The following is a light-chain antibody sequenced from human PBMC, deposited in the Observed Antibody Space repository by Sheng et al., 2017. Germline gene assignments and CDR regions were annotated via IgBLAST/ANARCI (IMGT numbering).Light chain of an antibody. Sequence: QSALTQPASVSGSSGQSITISCNGTTSDVGSYDLVSWYQQHPGKAPKVLIFEGSKRPSGVSDRFSGSKSGKTASLIISGLQSEDEADYYCCSYAGSSAWVFGGGTKLTVL. V-gene: IGLV2-23*01. CDR3: CSYAGSSAWV. CDR2: EGS. J-gene: IGLJ3*02. CDR1: TSDVGSYDL.